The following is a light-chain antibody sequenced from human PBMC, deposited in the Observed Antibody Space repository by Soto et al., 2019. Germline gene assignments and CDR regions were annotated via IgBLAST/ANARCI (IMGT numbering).Light chain of an antibody. J-gene: IGLJ1*01. V-gene: IGLV2-14*01. CDR2: EVS. CDR1: SSDIGGYNY. CDR3: SSYTSSRGYV. Sequence: QSVLTQPPSASGSPGQSVTISCTGTSSDIGGYNYVSWYQQHPGKAPKLMIYEVSNRPSGVSNRFSGSKSGNTASLTISGLQAEDEADYYCSSYTSSRGYVFGTGTKVTVL.